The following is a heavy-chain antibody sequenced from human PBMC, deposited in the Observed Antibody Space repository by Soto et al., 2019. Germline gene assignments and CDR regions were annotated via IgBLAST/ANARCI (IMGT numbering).Heavy chain of an antibody. J-gene: IGHJ6*02. CDR3: AKELLHSPYYYYYGMYV. CDR1: GFTFSSYG. CDR2: ISYDGSNK. D-gene: IGHD4-4*01. Sequence: QVQLVESGGGVVQPGRSLRLSCAASGFTFSSYGMHWVRQAPGKGLEWVAVISYDGSNKYYADSVKGRFTISRDNSKNTLYLQMNSLRAEDTAVYYCAKELLHSPYYYYYGMYVWGQGTTVTVSS. V-gene: IGHV3-30*18.